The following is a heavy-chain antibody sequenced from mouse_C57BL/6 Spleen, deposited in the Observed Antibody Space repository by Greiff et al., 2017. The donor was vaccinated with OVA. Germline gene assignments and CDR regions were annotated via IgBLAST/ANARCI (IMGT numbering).Heavy chain of an antibody. CDR2: INPNNGGT. D-gene: IGHD4-1*02. Sequence: EVQLQQSGPELVKPGASVKISCKASGYTFTDYYMNWVKQSHGKSLEWIGDINPNNGGTSYNQKFKGKATLTVDKSSSTAYMELRSLTSEDSAVYYCARSNWAWFAYWGQGTLVTVSA. J-gene: IGHJ3*01. V-gene: IGHV1-26*01. CDR1: GYTFTDYY. CDR3: ARSNWAWFAY.